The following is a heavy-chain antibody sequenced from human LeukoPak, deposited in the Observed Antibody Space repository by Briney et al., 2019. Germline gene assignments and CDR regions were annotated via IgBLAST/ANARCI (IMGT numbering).Heavy chain of an antibody. Sequence: SQTLSLTCTVSGGSISSGSYYWSWIRQPPGKGLEWIGYIYSSGSTNYNPSLKSRVTISVDTSKKQFSLKLSSVTAADTAVYFCASTPLYYYDSSGYYGHWGQGTLVAVSS. CDR2: IYSSGST. V-gene: IGHV4-61*01. J-gene: IGHJ4*02. D-gene: IGHD3-22*01. CDR3: ASTPLYYYDSSGYYGH. CDR1: GGSISSGSYY.